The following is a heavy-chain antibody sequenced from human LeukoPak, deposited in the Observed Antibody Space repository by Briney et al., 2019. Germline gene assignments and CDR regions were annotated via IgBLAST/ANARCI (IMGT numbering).Heavy chain of an antibody. D-gene: IGHD5-24*01. CDR1: TGSFSGHY. CDR3: ARGPRISVRATITLYFNY. J-gene: IGHJ4*02. Sequence: SETLSFTCAVYTGSFSGHYWNWIRQPPGKGLEWFREINHSGSTSYNPSLRSRVTISVDTSKSHFSLNLTSVTAADTAVYYCARGPRISVRATITLYFNYWGQGTLVTVSS. CDR2: INHSGST. V-gene: IGHV4-34*01.